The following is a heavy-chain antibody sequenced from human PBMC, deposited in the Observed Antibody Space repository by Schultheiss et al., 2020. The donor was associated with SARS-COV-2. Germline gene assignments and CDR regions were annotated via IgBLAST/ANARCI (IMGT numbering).Heavy chain of an antibody. CDR1: GGSVSSSSYY. Sequence: SETLSLTCTVSGGSVSSSSYYWGWIRQPPGKGLEWIGNIYYSGSTYYNPSLKSRVTISVDTSKNQFSLKLSSVTAADTAVYYCAAPGLDIEDTIFGVGGVWGQGTTVTVSS. J-gene: IGHJ6*02. D-gene: IGHD3-3*01. CDR3: AAPGLDIEDTIFGVGGV. CDR2: IYYSGST. V-gene: IGHV4-39*01.